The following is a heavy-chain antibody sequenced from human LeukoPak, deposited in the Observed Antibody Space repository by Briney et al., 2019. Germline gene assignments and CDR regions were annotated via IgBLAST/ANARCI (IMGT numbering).Heavy chain of an antibody. CDR3: ARAALVGATSPSDY. V-gene: IGHV1-8*01. CDR1: GYTFTSYD. Sequence: GASVKVSCKASGYTFTSYDINWVRQAPGQGLEWMGWMNPNSGNTGYAQKFQGRVTMTRNTSIGTAYMELSSLRSEDTAVYYCARAALVGATSPSDYWGQGTLVTVSS. D-gene: IGHD1-26*01. J-gene: IGHJ4*02. CDR2: MNPNSGNT.